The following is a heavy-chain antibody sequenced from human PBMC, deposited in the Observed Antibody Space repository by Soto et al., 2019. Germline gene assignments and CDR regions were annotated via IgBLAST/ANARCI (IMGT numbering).Heavy chain of an antibody. Sequence: ESLKISCKGSGYSFTSYWIGWVRQMPGKGLEWMGIIYPGDSDTRYSPSFQGQVTISADKSISTAYLQWSSLKASDTAMYYCARLGDCSGGSCYSEPFDYWGQGTLVTVSS. V-gene: IGHV5-51*01. CDR1: GYSFTSYW. CDR3: ARLGDCSGGSCYSEPFDY. D-gene: IGHD2-15*01. CDR2: IYPGDSDT. J-gene: IGHJ4*02.